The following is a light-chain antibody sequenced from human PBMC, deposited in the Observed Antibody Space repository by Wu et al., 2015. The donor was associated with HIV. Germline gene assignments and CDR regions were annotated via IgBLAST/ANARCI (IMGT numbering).Light chain of an antibody. CDR2: GAS. V-gene: IGKV3-15*01. CDR1: QSVSSN. Sequence: EIVMTQSPATLSVSPGERATLSCRASQSVSSNLVWYQQKPGQPPRLLIYGASTRATGIPARFSGSGFGTEFTLTISSMQSEDFAVYYCQQYNNWPPRFTFGPGTKVDIK. CDR3: QQYNNWPPRFT. J-gene: IGKJ3*01.